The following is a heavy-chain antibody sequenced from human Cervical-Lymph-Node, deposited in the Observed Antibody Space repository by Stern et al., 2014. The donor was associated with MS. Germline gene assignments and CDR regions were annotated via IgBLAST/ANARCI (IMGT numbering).Heavy chain of an antibody. V-gene: IGHV4-61*02. D-gene: IGHD6-19*01. CDR2: IDTSGST. CDR1: GGSISSGSYY. Sequence: QVQLVESGPGLVKPSQTLSLTCTVSGGSISSGSYYWSWIRQPAGKGLEWIGRIDTSGSTKHNPSLKSRVTISADTPKNQFSLKLTSVTAADTAVYYCARETVAADNNWFDPWGQGTLVTVSS. CDR3: ARETVAADNNWFDP. J-gene: IGHJ5*02.